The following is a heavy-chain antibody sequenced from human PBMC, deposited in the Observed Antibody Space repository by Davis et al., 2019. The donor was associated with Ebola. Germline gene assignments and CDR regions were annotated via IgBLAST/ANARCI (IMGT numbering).Heavy chain of an antibody. CDR2: ISSSSSTI. CDR3: AKGQIDY. J-gene: IGHJ4*02. Sequence: GESLKISCAASGFTFSSYSMNWVRQAPGKGLEWVSYISSSSSTIYYADSVKGRFTISRDNSKNTLYLQMNSLRAEDTAVYYCAKGQIDYWGQGTLVTVSS. V-gene: IGHV3-48*01. CDR1: GFTFSSYS.